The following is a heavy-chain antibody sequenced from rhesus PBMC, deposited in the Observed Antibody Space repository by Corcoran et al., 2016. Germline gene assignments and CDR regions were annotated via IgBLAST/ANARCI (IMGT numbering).Heavy chain of an antibody. J-gene: IGHJ6*01. CDR2: IYGSGSRT. Sequence: QLQLQESGPGLVKPSETLSVTCAVSGASISSSYWSWIRQAPGKGLEWIGYIYGSGSRTNYTPSRERRVTLSVDTSKNQLSLKLSSVTAADTAVYYCARWGGYGYGLDSGGQGVVVTVSS. V-gene: IGHV4-169*01. CDR3: ARWGGYGYGLDS. D-gene: IGHD5-36*01. CDR1: GASISSSY.